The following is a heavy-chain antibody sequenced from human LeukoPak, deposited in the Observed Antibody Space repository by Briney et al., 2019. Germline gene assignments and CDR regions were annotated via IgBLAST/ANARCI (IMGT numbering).Heavy chain of an antibody. D-gene: IGHD1-26*01. Sequence: GASVKVSCKASGYTFTGYYMHWVRQAPGQGLEWMGWINPNSGGTNYAQKFQGRVTMTRDTSISTAYMELSRLRSDDTAAYYCASIGGSYLDYYYMDVWGKGTTVTVSS. CDR2: INPNSGGT. CDR3: ASIGGSYLDYYYMDV. CDR1: GYTFTGYY. J-gene: IGHJ6*03. V-gene: IGHV1-2*02.